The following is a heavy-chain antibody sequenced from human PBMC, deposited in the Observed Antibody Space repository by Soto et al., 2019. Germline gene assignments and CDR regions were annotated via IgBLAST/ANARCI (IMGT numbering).Heavy chain of an antibody. Sequence: LQLQESGPGVVKPSETLSLACSVSGGSIRSNDYFWGWVRQPPGKGLEWIASIYSNGGTYDSPSLKSRATVSIDTSKTQVFLTVRSVTAADTAVYYCASFLVGATARNDFDSWGQGTLVTISS. D-gene: IGHD2-8*02. CDR2: IYSNGGT. CDR3: ASFLVGATARNDFDS. J-gene: IGHJ4*02. V-gene: IGHV4-39*01. CDR1: GGSIRSNDYF.